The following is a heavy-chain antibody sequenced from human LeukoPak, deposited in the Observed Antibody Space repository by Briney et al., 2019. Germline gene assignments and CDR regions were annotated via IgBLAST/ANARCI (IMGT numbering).Heavy chain of an antibody. CDR3: ARVDPFLDYGLAY. Sequence: PGGSLRLSCAASGFTVSSNYMSWVRQAPGKGLEWVSVIYSGGSTYYADSVKGRFTISRDNSKNTLYLQMNSLRAEDTAVYYCARVDPFLDYGLAYWGQGTLVTVSS. CDR2: IYSGGST. D-gene: IGHD4-17*01. V-gene: IGHV3-53*01. CDR1: GFTVSSNY. J-gene: IGHJ4*02.